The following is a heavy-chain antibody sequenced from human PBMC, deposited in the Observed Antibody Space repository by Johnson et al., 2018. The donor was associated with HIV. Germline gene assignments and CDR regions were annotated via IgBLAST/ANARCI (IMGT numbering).Heavy chain of an antibody. CDR3: YCTDHVGAGSESKGTFDA. V-gene: IGHV3-64*01. CDR1: GFIFSSYA. D-gene: IGHD3-10*01. Sequence: VQLVESGGGLVQPGGSLRLSCAASGFIFSSYAMHWVRQGPGKRLEFVSAISSNGGSTYYANSVKGIFTISRDNSKNTLYLQMTSLRQDDTAVYSCYCTDHVGAGSESKGTFDAWGQGTMVTVSS. CDR2: ISSNGGST. J-gene: IGHJ3*01.